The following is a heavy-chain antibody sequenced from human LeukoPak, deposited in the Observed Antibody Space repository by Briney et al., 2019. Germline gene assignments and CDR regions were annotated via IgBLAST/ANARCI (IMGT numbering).Heavy chain of an antibody. J-gene: IGHJ5*02. D-gene: IGHD6-19*01. V-gene: IGHV4-4*07. CDR3: ARDPSYSSGWFDP. CDR2: IYSSGST. Sequence: PSETLSLTCTVSGDSISSYYWSWIRQPAGKGLEWIGRIYSSGSTNYNPSLKSRVTMSVDASKSQFSLKLSSVTAADTAVYYCARDPSYSSGWFDPWGQGTLVTVSS. CDR1: GDSISSYY.